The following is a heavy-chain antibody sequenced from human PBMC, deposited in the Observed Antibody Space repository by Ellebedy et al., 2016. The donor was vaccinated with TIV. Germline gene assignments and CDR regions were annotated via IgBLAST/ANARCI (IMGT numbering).Heavy chain of an antibody. CDR3: ARDLIPMIVGLTGPHYGMDV. CDR1: GFTVSSNY. Sequence: GESLKISCAASGFTVSSNYMSWVRQAPGKGLEWVAVVWYDGSNKYYADSVTGRFTISRDNSKNTLYLQMNSLRAEDTAVYYCARDLIPMIVGLTGPHYGMDVWGQGTTVTVSS. V-gene: IGHV3-33*08. CDR2: VWYDGSNK. J-gene: IGHJ6*02. D-gene: IGHD3-22*01.